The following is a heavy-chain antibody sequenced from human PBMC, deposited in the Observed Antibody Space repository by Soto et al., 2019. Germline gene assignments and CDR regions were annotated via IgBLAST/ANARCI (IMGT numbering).Heavy chain of an antibody. V-gene: IGHV4-39*07. D-gene: IGHD2-8*02. Sequence: SETLSLTCTVSGGSISSSSYYWGWIRQPPGKGLEWIGSIYYSGSTNYNPSLKSRVTISVDTSKNQFSLKLTSVTAADTAVYYCARAKITGLFDYWGQGTLVTVSS. CDR1: GGSISSSSYY. CDR2: IYYSGST. CDR3: ARAKITGLFDY. J-gene: IGHJ4*02.